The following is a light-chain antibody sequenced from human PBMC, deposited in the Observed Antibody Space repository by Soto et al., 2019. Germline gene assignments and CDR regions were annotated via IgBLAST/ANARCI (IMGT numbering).Light chain of an antibody. Sequence: DIQMTQSPSSLSASVGDRVTFTCRASQSISNWLAWYQQKPGKAPKLLIYKASTLESGVPSRFSGSGSGTGFTLTISSLQADDFAIYYCRQYNGYRLAFGGGTKVEIK. J-gene: IGKJ4*01. CDR3: RQYNGYRLA. CDR1: QSISNW. CDR2: KAS. V-gene: IGKV1-5*03.